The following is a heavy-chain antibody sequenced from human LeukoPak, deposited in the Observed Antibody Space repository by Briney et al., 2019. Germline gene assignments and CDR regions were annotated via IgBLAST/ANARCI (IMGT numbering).Heavy chain of an antibody. CDR1: GFTFSGYW. J-gene: IGHJ4*02. Sequence: PGGSLRLSCAASGFTFSGYWMHWVRQAPGKGLEWVSRINEGVSVISYADSVKGRFTISRENAKNTVYLQMDSLRAEDTAVYYCVRDLILTWTPGDDFDHWGQGTLVTVSS. CDR2: INEGVSVI. V-gene: IGHV3-74*01. D-gene: IGHD3-16*01. CDR3: VRDLILTWTPGDDFDH.